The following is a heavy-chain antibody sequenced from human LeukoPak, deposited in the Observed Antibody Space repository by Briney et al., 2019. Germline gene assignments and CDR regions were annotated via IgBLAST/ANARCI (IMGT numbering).Heavy chain of an antibody. CDR1: GFTFSSYA. Sequence: GSLRLSCAASGFTFSSYAMHWVRQAPGKGLEWVAVISYDGSNKYYADSVKGRFTISRDNSKNTLYLQMNSLRAEDTAVYYCARDGLSRGIAAAAHSNFDYWGQGTLVTVSS. CDR2: ISYDGSNK. J-gene: IGHJ4*02. D-gene: IGHD6-13*01. CDR3: ARDGLSRGIAAAAHSNFDY. V-gene: IGHV3-30*04.